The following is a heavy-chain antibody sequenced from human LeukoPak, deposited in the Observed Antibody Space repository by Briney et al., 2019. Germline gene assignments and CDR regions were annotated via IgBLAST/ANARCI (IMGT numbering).Heavy chain of an antibody. CDR1: GFTFSSYS. Sequence: GGSLRLSCAASGFTFSSYSMNWVRQAPGKGLEWVSSISSSSSYIYYADSVKGRFTISRDNAKNSLYLQMNSLRAEDTAVYYCAREGLHSIVVVTHDAFDIWGQGTMVTVSS. V-gene: IGHV3-21*01. J-gene: IGHJ3*02. D-gene: IGHD2-21*02. CDR2: ISSSSSYI. CDR3: AREGLHSIVVVTHDAFDI.